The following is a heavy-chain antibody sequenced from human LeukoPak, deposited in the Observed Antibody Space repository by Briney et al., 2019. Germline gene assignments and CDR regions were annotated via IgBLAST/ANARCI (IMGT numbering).Heavy chain of an antibody. D-gene: IGHD6-19*01. J-gene: IGHJ4*02. Sequence: SETLSLTCAVYVGSFRGYYCSWIRQPPGKGLEWIGEINHSRTTNYHTFLSSRITISVDTSKNQFSLKMSSVTDADAAVYCCARGWSRGSGWVCDYWGQGTLVTVSS. V-gene: IGHV4-34*01. CDR2: INHSRTT. CDR1: VGSFRGYY. CDR3: ARGWSRGSGWVCDY.